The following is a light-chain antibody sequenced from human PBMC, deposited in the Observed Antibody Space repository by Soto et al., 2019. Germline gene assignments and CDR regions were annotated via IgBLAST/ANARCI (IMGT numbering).Light chain of an antibody. V-gene: IGKV4-1*01. CDR1: QSVLSSSNNKNY. Sequence: DIVMTQSPDSLAVSLGERATINCKSSQSVLSSSNNKNYLAWYQKKPGQPPKLLIYWASMRESGVPDRFSGSGSRTEFTLTIGSLQSEDFAVYYCQQCYATPYTFGQGTKLEIK. CDR3: QQCYATPYT. CDR2: WAS. J-gene: IGKJ2*01.